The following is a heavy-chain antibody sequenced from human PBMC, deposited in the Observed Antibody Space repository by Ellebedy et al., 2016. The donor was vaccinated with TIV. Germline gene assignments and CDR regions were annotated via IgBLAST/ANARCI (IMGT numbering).Heavy chain of an antibody. CDR3: ARDRNGWISMDS. Sequence: AASVKVSCKASGYSFTTYAINWVRQAPGQGLEWVGWINTNTGSPTYAQGFTGRFVFSLDTSISTAYLQISSLKTEDSGVYYCARDRNGWISMDSWGQGTLVTVSS. V-gene: IGHV7-4-1*02. CDR2: INTNTGSP. CDR1: GYSFTTYA. D-gene: IGHD5-24*01. J-gene: IGHJ1*01.